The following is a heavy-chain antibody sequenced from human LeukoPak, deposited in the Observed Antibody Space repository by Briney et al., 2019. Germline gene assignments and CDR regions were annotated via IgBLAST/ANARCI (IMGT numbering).Heavy chain of an antibody. Sequence: ASVKVSCKVSGYTLTELSMHWVRQAPGKGLEWMGGFDPEDGETIYAQKFQGRVTMTEDTSTDTAYMELSSLRSEDTAVYYCATGHHLGGSGSYNFDYWGQGTLVTVSS. CDR1: GYTLTELS. V-gene: IGHV1-24*01. J-gene: IGHJ4*02. CDR3: ATGHHLGGSGSYNFDY. CDR2: FDPEDGET. D-gene: IGHD3-10*01.